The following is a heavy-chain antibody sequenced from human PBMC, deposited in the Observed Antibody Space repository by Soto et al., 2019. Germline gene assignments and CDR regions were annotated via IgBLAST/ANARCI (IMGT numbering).Heavy chain of an antibody. V-gene: IGHV1-18*01. Sequence: ASVKVSCKASGYTFSNYGITWVRQAPGQGLEWMGWISVYIGNTNYAQKLQGRVTMTTDTSTSTAYMELRSLRSDDTAVYYCARYCSGASCYDYGLDVWGQGTTVTISS. CDR3: ARYCSGASCYDYGLDV. CDR2: ISVYIGNT. D-gene: IGHD2-15*01. CDR1: GYTFSNYG. J-gene: IGHJ6*02.